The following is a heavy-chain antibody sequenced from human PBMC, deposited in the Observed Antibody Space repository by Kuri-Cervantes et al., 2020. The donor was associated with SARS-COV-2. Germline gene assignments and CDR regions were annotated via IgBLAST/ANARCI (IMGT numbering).Heavy chain of an antibody. CDR1: GFTFSSYA. CDR3: VRDGDHWNFDY. Sequence: GGSLRLSCAASGFTFSSYAMSWVRQAPGEGLVWVSRINPDGSYTNNADSVKGRFTLSRDNAKNMLFLQMNSLRAEDTAVYYCVRDGDHWNFDYWGQGTLVTFSS. D-gene: IGHD1-1*01. V-gene: IGHV3-74*01. CDR2: INPDGSYT. J-gene: IGHJ4*02.